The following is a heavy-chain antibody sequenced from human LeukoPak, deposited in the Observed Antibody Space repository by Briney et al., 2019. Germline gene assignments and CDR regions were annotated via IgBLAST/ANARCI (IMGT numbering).Heavy chain of an antibody. CDR2: IYHSGST. CDR3: ARGRGITMVRGVIPNWFDP. D-gene: IGHD3-10*01. V-gene: IGHV4-38-2*01. J-gene: IGHJ5*02. Sequence: SETLSLTCAVSGYSISSGYYWGWIRQPPGKGLEWIGSIYHSGSTYYNPSLKSRVTISVDTSKNQFSLKLSSVTAADTAVYYCARGRGITMVRGVIPNWFDPWGQGTLVTVSS. CDR1: GYSISSGYY.